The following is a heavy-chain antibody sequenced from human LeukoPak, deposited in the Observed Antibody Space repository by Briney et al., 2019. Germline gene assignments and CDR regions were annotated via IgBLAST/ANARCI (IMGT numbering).Heavy chain of an antibody. D-gene: IGHD1-26*01. Sequence: SETLSLTCTVSGGSISSGSYYWSWIRQPAGKGLEWIGRIYTSGSTNYNPSLKSRVTISVDTSKNQFSLELSSVTAADTAVYYCAREIGIAFDIWGQGTMVTVSS. J-gene: IGHJ3*02. CDR2: IYTSGST. V-gene: IGHV4-61*02. CDR3: AREIGIAFDI. CDR1: GGSISSGSYY.